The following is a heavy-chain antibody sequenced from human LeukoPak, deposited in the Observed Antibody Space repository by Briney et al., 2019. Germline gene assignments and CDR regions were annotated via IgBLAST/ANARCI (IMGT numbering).Heavy chain of an antibody. Sequence: PGGSLRLSCAASGFTFSSYAMSWVRQAPGKGLEWVSAISGSGGSTYYADSVKGRFTISRDNSKNTLYLQMNSLRAEDTAEFYCAKAIVGATDFDYWGQGTLVTVSS. V-gene: IGHV3-23*01. J-gene: IGHJ4*02. D-gene: IGHD1-26*01. CDR1: GFTFSSYA. CDR2: ISGSGGST. CDR3: AKAIVGATDFDY.